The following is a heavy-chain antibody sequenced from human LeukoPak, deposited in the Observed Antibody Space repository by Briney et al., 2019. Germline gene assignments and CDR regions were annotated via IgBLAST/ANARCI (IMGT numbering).Heavy chain of an antibody. Sequence: GGCLRLSCAASGFTFTSYSMKWVRQAPGKGLEWVSTISGGGGSTYYADSVKGRFTISRDNAQNSLYLQMNSLRDEDTAVYFCARASFQRWLQLGGDWGQGTLVTVSS. J-gene: IGHJ4*02. CDR1: GFTFTSYS. V-gene: IGHV3-48*02. CDR3: ARASFQRWLQLGGD. CDR2: ISGGGGST. D-gene: IGHD5-24*01.